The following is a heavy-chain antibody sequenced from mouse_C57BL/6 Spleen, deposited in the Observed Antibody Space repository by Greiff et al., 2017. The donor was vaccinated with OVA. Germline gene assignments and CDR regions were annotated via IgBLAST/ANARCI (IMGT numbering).Heavy chain of an antibody. CDR3: ASSNRSYFDY. J-gene: IGHJ2*01. CDR2: IDPSDSYT. D-gene: IGHD2-5*01. V-gene: IGHV1-69*01. CDR1: GYTFTSYW. Sequence: QVQLQQPGAELVMPGASVKLSCKASGYTFTSYWMHWVKQRPGQGLEWIGEIDPSDSYTHYNQQFKGKSTLTVDKSSSTAYMQLSSLTSEDSAVYYCASSNRSYFDYWGQGTTLTVSS.